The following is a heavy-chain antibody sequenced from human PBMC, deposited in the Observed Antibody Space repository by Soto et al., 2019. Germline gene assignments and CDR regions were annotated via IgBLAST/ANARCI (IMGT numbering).Heavy chain of an antibody. CDR2: INEDGSQR. V-gene: IGHV3-7*04. Sequence: EEQLVQSGGGLVQPGGSLRLSCAASRFAFSSYWMSWVRQAPGKGLEWVANINEDGSQRDYIDSVKGRFTISRDNAKNSLYLQLNSLSAEDTAVYYCARDGYGGFLDSWGKGALVTVSS. CDR1: RFAFSSYW. D-gene: IGHD5-18*01. CDR3: ARDGYGGFLDS. J-gene: IGHJ4*02.